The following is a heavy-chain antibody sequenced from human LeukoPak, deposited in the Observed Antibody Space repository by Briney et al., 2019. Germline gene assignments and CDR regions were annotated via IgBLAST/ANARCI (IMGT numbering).Heavy chain of an antibody. D-gene: IGHD3-16*02. CDR1: GGSFSNYY. V-gene: IGHV4-34*01. CDR2: INHSGST. CDR3: ARHRPYVWGRYREIDY. Sequence: SETLSLTCAVYGGSFSNYYWSWIRQPPGKGLEWIGEINHSGSTNCNPSLKSRVTISVDTSKNQFSLKLSSVTAADTAVYYCARHRPYVWGRYREIDYWGQGTLVTVSS. J-gene: IGHJ4*02.